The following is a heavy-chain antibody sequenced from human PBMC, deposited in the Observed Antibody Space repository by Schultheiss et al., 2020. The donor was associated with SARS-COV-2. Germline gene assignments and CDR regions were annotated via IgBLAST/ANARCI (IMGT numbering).Heavy chain of an antibody. D-gene: IGHD1-1*01. V-gene: IGHV3-30*04. CDR3: ARDQEGQLERRWGGHFDY. J-gene: IGHJ4*02. CDR2: ISYDGTNK. CDR1: GFSFNTYS. Sequence: GGSLRLSCAASGFSFNTYSMHWVRQAPGKGLEWVAVISYDGTNKYYADSVKGRFTISRDNSKNTLYLQMSSLRAEDTAVYYCARDQEGQLERRWGGHFDYWGQGTLVTVSS.